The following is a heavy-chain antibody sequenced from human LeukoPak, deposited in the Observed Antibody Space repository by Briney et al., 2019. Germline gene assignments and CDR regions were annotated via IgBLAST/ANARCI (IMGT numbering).Heavy chain of an antibody. Sequence: ASVKVSCKASGYTFTSYGISWVRQAPGQGLEWMGWISAYNGNTDYAQKLQGRVTMTTDTSTSTAYMELRSLRSDDTAVYYCARGGPNTYYYDSSGWVYWGQGTLVTVSS. CDR2: ISAYNGNT. CDR1: GYTFTSYG. V-gene: IGHV1-18*01. J-gene: IGHJ4*02. CDR3: ARGGPNTYYYDSSGWVY. D-gene: IGHD3-22*01.